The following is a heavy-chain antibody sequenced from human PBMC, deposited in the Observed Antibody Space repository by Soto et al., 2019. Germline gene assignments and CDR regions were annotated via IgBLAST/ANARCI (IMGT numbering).Heavy chain of an antibody. CDR3: AKDSTVNQFWSGRNWFHP. J-gene: IGHJ5*02. V-gene: IGHV3-23*01. CDR2: ISGSGGST. D-gene: IGHD3-3*01. CDR1: GCTFVNYA. Sequence: RVWYTVAGCTFVNYAVSWIRKATGKGLEWVSAISGSGGSTYYADSVKGRFTISRDNPKNTLYLQMNSLRAEDTAVYYCAKDSTVNQFWSGRNWFHPWGQGTLVTVSS.